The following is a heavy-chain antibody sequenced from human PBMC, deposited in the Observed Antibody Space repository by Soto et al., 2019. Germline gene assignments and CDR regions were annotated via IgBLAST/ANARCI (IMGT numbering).Heavy chain of an antibody. Sequence: QLQLQESGPGLVKPSETLSLTCTVSGGSISSSSYYWGWIRQPPGKGLEWIGSIYYSGSTYYNPSLKSRVTISVDTSKNQFSLKLSSVTAADTAVYYCARRGYYDFWSGYSPDGMDVWGQGTTVTVSS. J-gene: IGHJ6*02. CDR2: IYYSGST. CDR3: ARRGYYDFWSGYSPDGMDV. V-gene: IGHV4-39*01. CDR1: GGSISSSSYY. D-gene: IGHD3-3*01.